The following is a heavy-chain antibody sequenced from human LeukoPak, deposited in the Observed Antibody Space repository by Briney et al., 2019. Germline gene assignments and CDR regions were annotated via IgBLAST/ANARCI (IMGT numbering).Heavy chain of an antibody. V-gene: IGHV1-46*01. CDR2: INPSGGST. D-gene: IGHD3-22*01. Sequence: ASVKVSCKASGYTFTSYYMHWVRQAPGQGLEWMGIINPSGGSTSYAQKFQGRVTMTRDTSTSTVYMELSSLRSEDTAVYYCARAFNYYDSSGYYGIDYWGQGTLVTVSS. CDR1: GYTFTSYY. CDR3: ARAFNYYDSSGYYGIDY. J-gene: IGHJ4*02.